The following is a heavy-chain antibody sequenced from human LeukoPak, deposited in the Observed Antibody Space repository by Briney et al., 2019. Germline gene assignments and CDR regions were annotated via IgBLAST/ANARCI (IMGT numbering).Heavy chain of an antibody. V-gene: IGHV4-59*01. CDR2: NYYRVTS. CDR3: VRAVGGDSSGSL. J-gene: IGHJ4*02. Sequence: SETLSLTCTVSGVAISTYYWSWIRQPPGKGLEWICDNYYRVTSDYNPSLKSLVTLSVDMSTRPISPRLSSVSAPWTAVYYCVRAVGGDSSGSLWGPGTLVTASS. CDR1: GVAISTYY. D-gene: IGHD3-10*01.